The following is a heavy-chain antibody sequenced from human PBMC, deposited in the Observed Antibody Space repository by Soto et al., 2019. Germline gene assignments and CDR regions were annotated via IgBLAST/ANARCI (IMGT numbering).Heavy chain of an antibody. D-gene: IGHD2-2*01. Sequence: PSETLSLTCTFSGFSISSYYWSLIRQPPGKALEWIGYIYHSGSTNYNPSLKSRVTISVDTSKNQLSLNLSSVTAADTAVYYCATKPPYSTVWYYFDYWGQGALVTVSS. CDR1: GFSISSYY. CDR2: IYHSGST. J-gene: IGHJ4*02. CDR3: ATKPPYSTVWYYFDY. V-gene: IGHV4-59*03.